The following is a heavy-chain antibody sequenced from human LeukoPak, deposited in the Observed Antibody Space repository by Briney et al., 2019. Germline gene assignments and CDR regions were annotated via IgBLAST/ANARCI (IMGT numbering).Heavy chain of an antibody. D-gene: IGHD6-19*01. CDR3: AISYSGWYYWYFQH. J-gene: IGHJ1*01. CDR2: IYTSGST. CDR1: GGSISSYY. V-gene: IGHV4-4*07. Sequence: SETLSLTCTVSGGSISSYYWSWIRQPAGKGLEWIGRIYTSGSTNYNPSLKSRVTISVDKSKNQFSLKLSSVTAADTAVYYCAISYSGWYYWYFQHWGQGTLVTVSS.